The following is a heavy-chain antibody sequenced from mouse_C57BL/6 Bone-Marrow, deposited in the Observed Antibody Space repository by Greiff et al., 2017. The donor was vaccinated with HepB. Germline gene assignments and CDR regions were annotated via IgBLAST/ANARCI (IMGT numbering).Heavy chain of an antibody. CDR3: TRKDYSNGEYAMDY. V-gene: IGHV1-15*01. CDR1: GYTFTDYE. CDR2: IDPETGGT. Sequence: VQLQQSGAELVRPGASVTLSCKASGYTFTDYEMHWVKQTPVHGLEWIGAIDPETGGTAYNQKFKGKAILTADKSSSTAYMELRSLTSEDSAVYYCTRKDYSNGEYAMDYWGQGTSVTVSS. J-gene: IGHJ4*01. D-gene: IGHD2-5*01.